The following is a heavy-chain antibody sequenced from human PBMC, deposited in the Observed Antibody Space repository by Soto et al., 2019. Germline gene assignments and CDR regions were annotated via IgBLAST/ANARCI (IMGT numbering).Heavy chain of an antibody. CDR2: ISSSSSYI. CDR3: ARGVVAGVSIGY. V-gene: IGHV3-21*01. D-gene: IGHD2-15*01. CDR1: GFTFSTCA. Sequence: PGGSLRLSCPATGFTFSTCAMNWVRQAPGKGLEWVSSISSSSSYIYYADSVKGRFTISRDNAKNSLYLQMNSLRAEDTAVYYCARGVVAGVSIGYWGQGTLVTVSS. J-gene: IGHJ4*02.